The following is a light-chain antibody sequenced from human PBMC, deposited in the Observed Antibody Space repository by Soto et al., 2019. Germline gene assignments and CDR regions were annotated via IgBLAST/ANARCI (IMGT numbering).Light chain of an antibody. Sequence: IQMTQSPSSLSASVGDRVSITCRASQDIRRDLGWYQQKPGQAPKLLIYAASNLQGGVPSRFSGSGSGTVFTLTISSLQPEDFATYYCLQDYNFPLTFGGGTKVEIK. CDR2: AAS. V-gene: IGKV1-6*01. CDR1: QDIRRD. CDR3: LQDYNFPLT. J-gene: IGKJ4*01.